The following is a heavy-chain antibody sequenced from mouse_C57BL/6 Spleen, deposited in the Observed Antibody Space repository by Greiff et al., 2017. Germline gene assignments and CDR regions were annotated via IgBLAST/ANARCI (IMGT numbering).Heavy chain of an antibody. CDR3: ARATVVDYAMDY. CDR2: IYPGGGYT. CDR1: GYTFTNYW. Sequence: VQLQESGAELVRPGTSVKMSCKASGYTFTNYWIGWAKQRPGHGLEWIGDIYPGGGYTNYNEKFKGKATLTADKSSSTAYMQFSSLTSEDSAIYYCARATVVDYAMDYWGQGTSVTVSS. V-gene: IGHV1-63*01. D-gene: IGHD1-1*01. J-gene: IGHJ4*01.